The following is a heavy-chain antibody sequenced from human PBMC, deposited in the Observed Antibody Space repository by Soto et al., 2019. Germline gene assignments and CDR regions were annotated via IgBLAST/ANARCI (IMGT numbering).Heavy chain of an antibody. Sequence: GGSLRLSCSASGFSFSNYAMNWVRQAPGKGLEWVSGISGGGGTYYADSVKGRFIISRDNSKNTVYLQMNSLRAEDTAFYYCAKDSISDRETFNFDSWGQGTQVTVSS. CDR2: ISGGGGT. CDR3: AKDSISDRETFNFDS. V-gene: IGHV3-23*01. CDR1: GFSFSNYA. J-gene: IGHJ4*02. D-gene: IGHD1-26*01.